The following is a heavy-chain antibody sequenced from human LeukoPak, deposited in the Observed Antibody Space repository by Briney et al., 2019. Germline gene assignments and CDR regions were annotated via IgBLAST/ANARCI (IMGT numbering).Heavy chain of an antibody. J-gene: IGHJ4*02. CDR2: ISGSGGST. CDR3: AKDVLHSGSNYFDY. CDR1: GFTFSSYA. V-gene: IGHV3-23*01. Sequence: GGSLRLSCAASGFTFSSYAMSWVRQAPGKGLEWVSAISGSGGSTYDADSVKGWFTISRDNSKNTLYLQMNSLRAEDTAVYYCAKDVLHSGSNYFDYWGQGTLVTVSS. D-gene: IGHD1-26*01.